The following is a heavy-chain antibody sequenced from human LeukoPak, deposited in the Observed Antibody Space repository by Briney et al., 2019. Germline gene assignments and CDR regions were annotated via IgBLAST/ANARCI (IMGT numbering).Heavy chain of an antibody. CDR1: GFSFNDYY. Sequence: GGSLRLSCAASGFSFNDYYMTWMRQAPGKGLEWVSYISSGGGTIIYYADSVKGRFTISRDNSKNTLYLQMNSLRAEDTALYYCAKEAHYPHMGTYLVTIDSWGQGTLVTVSS. J-gene: IGHJ4*02. CDR2: ISSGGGTII. V-gene: IGHV3-11*01. CDR3: AKEAHYPHMGTYLVTIDS. D-gene: IGHD3-9*01.